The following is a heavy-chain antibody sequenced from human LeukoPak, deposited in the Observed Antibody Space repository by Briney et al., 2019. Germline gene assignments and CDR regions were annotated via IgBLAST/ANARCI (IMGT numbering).Heavy chain of an antibody. CDR3: VRHRTGTTADY. D-gene: IGHD1-7*01. CDR2: IYCSGNT. V-gene: IGHV4-59*08. CDR1: GVSISPYY. J-gene: IGHJ4*02. Sequence: PSDTLSLTCTVSGVSISPYYWSWLRQPPAKGLEWIGCIYCSGNTNNSPSLKSRVTISVDTSKNQFSLSLTSVTAADTAVYYCVRHRTGTTADYWGQGTLVTVSS.